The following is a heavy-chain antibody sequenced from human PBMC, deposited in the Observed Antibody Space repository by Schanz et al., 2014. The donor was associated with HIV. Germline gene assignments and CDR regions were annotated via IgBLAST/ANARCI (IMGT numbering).Heavy chain of an antibody. D-gene: IGHD3-3*01. Sequence: QVQLVQSGGGVVQPGRSLRLSCAASGFTFSRYGMHWVRQAPGKGLERVAVISYDGSNKYYADSVKGRFTISRDNSKNTLYLQMNSLRAEDTAVYYCARDLKYDFWSGYYYYYGMDVWGQGTTVTVSS. CDR1: GFTFSRYG. CDR3: ARDLKYDFWSGYYYYYGMDV. J-gene: IGHJ6*02. CDR2: ISYDGSNK. V-gene: IGHV3-30*03.